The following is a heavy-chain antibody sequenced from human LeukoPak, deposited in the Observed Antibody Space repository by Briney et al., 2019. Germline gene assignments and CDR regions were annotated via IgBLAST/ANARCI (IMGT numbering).Heavy chain of an antibody. D-gene: IGHD1-1*01. V-gene: IGHV3-23*01. CDR1: GFTFSTYG. CDR3: AKDKGWGYSAYDFYGMDV. CDR2: ISGSGGST. Sequence: GGSLRLSCAASGFTFSTYGMTWVRQAPGKGLEWVSAISGSGGSTYYADSVKGRFTISRDSSKNTLYLQMNSLRAEDTAIYYCAKDKGWGYSAYDFYGMDVWGQGTTVTVSS. J-gene: IGHJ6*02.